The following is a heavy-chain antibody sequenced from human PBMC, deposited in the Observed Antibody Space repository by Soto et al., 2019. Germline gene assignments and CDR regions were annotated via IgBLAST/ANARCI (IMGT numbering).Heavy chain of an antibody. CDR1: GYSFTSYW. J-gene: IGHJ5*02. CDR3: ARHHSSSRNNGFDP. V-gene: IGHV5-10-1*01. CDR2: IGPSDSYT. Sequence: GESLKISCKGSGYSFTSYWISWVRQMPGQGLAWMGRIGPSDSYTNYSPSFEDHVTISSDKSISTAYLQWSSQNASDTAMYYCARHHSSSRNNGFDPWGQGTLVTVSS. D-gene: IGHD6-13*01.